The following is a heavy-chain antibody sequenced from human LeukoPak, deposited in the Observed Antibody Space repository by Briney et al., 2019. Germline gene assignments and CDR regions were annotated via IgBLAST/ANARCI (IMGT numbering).Heavy chain of an antibody. CDR1: GGTFSRYA. CDR2: IIPTFGTP. V-gene: IGHV1-69*13. Sequence: SVKVSCKASGGTFSRYAINWVRQAPGQGLEWMGGIIPTFGTPNYAQKFQGRVTITADESTSTAYMELSSLRSEDTAVYYCARVRIGQQLDKYYYYAMDVWGQGTTVTVSS. D-gene: IGHD6-13*01. CDR3: ARVRIGQQLDKYYYYAMDV. J-gene: IGHJ6*02.